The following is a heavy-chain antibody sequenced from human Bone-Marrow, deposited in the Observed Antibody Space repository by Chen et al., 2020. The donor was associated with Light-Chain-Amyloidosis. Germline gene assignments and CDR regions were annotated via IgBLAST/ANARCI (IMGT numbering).Heavy chain of an antibody. V-gene: IGHV3-30*18. D-gene: IGHD3-22*01. J-gene: IGHJ5*02. CDR1: GGSISSSS. Sequence: QLQLQESGPGLVKPSETLSLTCTVSGGSISSSSYYWGWIRQPPGKGLEWVAVISYDGSNKYYADSVKGRFTISRDNSKNTLYLQMNSLRAEDTAVYYCAKDFSSPYDSSGYPPTANWFDPWGQGTLVTVSS. CDR3: AKDFSSPYDSSGYPPTANWFDP. CDR2: ISYDGSNK.